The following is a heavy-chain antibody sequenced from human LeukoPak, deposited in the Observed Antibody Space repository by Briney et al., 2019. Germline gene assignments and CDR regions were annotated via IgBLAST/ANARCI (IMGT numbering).Heavy chain of an antibody. CDR1: GFTFSSYW. CDR2: ISSSSSYI. Sequence: GGSLRLSCAASGFTFSSYWMHWVRQVPGKGLEWVSSISSSSSYIYYADSVKGRFTISRDNAKNSLYLQMNSLRAEDTAVYYYARDREPQILDYGMDVWGQGTTVTVSS. J-gene: IGHJ6*02. V-gene: IGHV3-21*01. CDR3: ARDREPQILDYGMDV. D-gene: IGHD1-26*01.